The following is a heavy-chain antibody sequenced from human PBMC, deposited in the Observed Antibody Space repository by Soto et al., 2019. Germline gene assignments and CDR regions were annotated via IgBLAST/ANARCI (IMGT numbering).Heavy chain of an antibody. CDR3: AKDGITIFGVALTQPYYYYYYMDV. CDR2: ISYDGSNK. J-gene: IGHJ6*03. V-gene: IGHV3-30*18. D-gene: IGHD3-3*01. Sequence: GGSLRLSCAASGFTFSSYGMHWVRQAPGKGLEWVAVISYDGSNKYYADSVKGRFTISRDNSKNTLYLQMNSLRAEDTAVYYCAKDGITIFGVALTQPYYYYYYMDVWGKGTTVTVSS. CDR1: GFTFSSYG.